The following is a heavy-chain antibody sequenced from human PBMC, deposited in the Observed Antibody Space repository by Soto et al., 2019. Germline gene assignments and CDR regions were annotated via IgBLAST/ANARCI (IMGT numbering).Heavy chain of an antibody. Sequence: QVQLQESGPGLVKPSQTLSLTCTVSGGSISSGGYYWSWIRQHPGKGLEWIGYIYYSGSTYYIPSRRIRVTISVDTSKNQFSLKLSSVTAADTAVYYCAGGYGSEAYYFDYWGQGTLVTVSS. CDR1: GGSISSGGYY. V-gene: IGHV4-31*03. CDR2: IYYSGST. J-gene: IGHJ4*02. D-gene: IGHD3-10*01. CDR3: AGGYGSEAYYFDY.